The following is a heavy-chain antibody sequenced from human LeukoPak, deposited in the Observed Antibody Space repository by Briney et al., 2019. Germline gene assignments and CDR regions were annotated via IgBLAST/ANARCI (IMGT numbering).Heavy chain of an antibody. J-gene: IGHJ4*02. V-gene: IGHV4-59*01. D-gene: IGHD2-21*01. Sequence: SETLSLTCTVSGGSISSYYWSWIRQPPGKGLEWIGYIYYSGSTNYNPSLKSRVTISVDTSKNQFSLKLSSVTAADTAVYYCARESASVISEADFDCWGQGTLVTVSS. CDR3: ARESASVISEADFDC. CDR2: IYYSGST. CDR1: GGSISSYY.